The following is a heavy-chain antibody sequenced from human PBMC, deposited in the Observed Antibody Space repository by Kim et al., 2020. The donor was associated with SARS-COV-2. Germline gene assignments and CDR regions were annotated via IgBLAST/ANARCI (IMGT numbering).Heavy chain of an antibody. CDR2: IKSKTDGGTT. D-gene: IGHD6-13*01. CDR3: TTDVIAAACIGFG. Sequence: GGSLRLSCAASGFTFRNAWMSWVRQAPGKGLEWVGRIKSKTDGGTTDYAAPVKGRFTISRDDSKNTLYLQMNSLKTEDTAVYYCTTDVIAAACIGFGGGQGTLVTVSS. CDR1: GFTFRNAW. J-gene: IGHJ4*02. V-gene: IGHV3-15*01.